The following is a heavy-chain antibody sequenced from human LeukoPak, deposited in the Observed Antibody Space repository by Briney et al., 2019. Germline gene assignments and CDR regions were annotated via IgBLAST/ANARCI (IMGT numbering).Heavy chain of an antibody. CDR3: ARRSILTGKYFDY. V-gene: IGHV4-39*01. CDR2: IYYSGST. Sequence: PSETLSLTCTVSGASISRSSYYWGWIRQPPGKGLEWIGSIYYSGSTYYNPSLKSRVTISVDTSKNQFSLKLSSVTAADTAVYYCARRSILTGKYFDYWGQGTLVTVSS. J-gene: IGHJ4*02. CDR1: GASISRSSYY. D-gene: IGHD3-9*01.